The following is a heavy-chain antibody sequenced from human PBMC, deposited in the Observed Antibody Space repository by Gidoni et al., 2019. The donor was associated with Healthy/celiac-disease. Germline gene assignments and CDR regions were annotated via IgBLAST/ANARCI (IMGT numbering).Heavy chain of an antibody. CDR1: GGSISSADYY. J-gene: IGHJ3*02. CDR3: ARDGGRGYCSGGSCYSDAFDI. V-gene: IGHV4-30-4*01. D-gene: IGHD2-15*01. CDR2: IYYSGST. Sequence: QVQLQESGPGLVKPSQTLSITCTVSGGSISSADYYWSWIRQPPGKGLEWIGYIYYSGSTSYNPSLKSRVTISVDTSKNQFSLKLSSVTAADTAVYYCARDGGRGYCSGGSCYSDAFDIWGQGTMVTVSS.